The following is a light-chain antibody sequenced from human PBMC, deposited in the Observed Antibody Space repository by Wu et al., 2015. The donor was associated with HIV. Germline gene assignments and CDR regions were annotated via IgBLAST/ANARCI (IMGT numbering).Light chain of an antibody. Sequence: DIQMTQSPSSLSASVGDRVTITCRASQSISSFLNWNQQKPGKALKLLIYAASSLQSGVPSRFSGSGSGTDFTLTIISLQPEDFATYYCQRSYSIPWTFGQGTKVEIK. CDR1: QSISSF. CDR2: AAS. J-gene: IGKJ1*01. V-gene: IGKV1-39*01. CDR3: QRSYSIPWT.